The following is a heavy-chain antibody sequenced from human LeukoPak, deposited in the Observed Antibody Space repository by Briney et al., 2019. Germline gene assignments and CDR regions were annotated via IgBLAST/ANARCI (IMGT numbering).Heavy chain of an antibody. Sequence: ASVKVSCKASGYTFTDYYVHWVRLVPGQGLEWMGRINPNSGGTNYAQKFQGRVTMTRDTSISTAYMELSRLRSDDTAVYYCATLVEYSSSSNAFDIWGQGTMVTVSS. CDR1: GYTFTDYY. CDR2: INPNSGGT. V-gene: IGHV1-2*06. D-gene: IGHD6-6*01. CDR3: ATLVEYSSSSNAFDI. J-gene: IGHJ3*02.